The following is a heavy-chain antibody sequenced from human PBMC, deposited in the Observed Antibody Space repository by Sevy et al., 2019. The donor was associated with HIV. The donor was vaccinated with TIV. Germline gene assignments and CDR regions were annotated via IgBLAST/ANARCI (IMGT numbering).Heavy chain of an antibody. D-gene: IGHD3-16*01. CDR1: GFNFSNVW. CDR2: VKSKTEGGTT. CDR3: ATGGSLFQH. J-gene: IGHJ1*01. V-gene: IGHV3-15*01. Sequence: GGSLRLSCAASGFNFSNVWMSWIRQAPGKGLEGVGHVKSKTEGGTTDYAAPVRGRFAISRDDSKNTLYLDMTSLKTEDTAVYYCATGGSLFQHWGQGTLVTVSS.